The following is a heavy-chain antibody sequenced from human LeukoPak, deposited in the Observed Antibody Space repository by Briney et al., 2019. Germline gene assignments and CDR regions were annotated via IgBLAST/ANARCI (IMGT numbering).Heavy chain of an antibody. J-gene: IGHJ4*02. CDR3: TTTYDFTRGGFDY. V-gene: IGHV4-59*12. Sequence: GSLRLSCAVSGFTFNSYAMSWVRQPPGKGLEWFGSGHYSGRAYYTPSLNSRVSISIDTSKSQFSLKLNFATAADTAFYYCTTTYDFTRGGFDYWGLGTLVTVSS. D-gene: IGHD3-10*01. CDR1: GFTFNSYA. CDR2: GHYSGRA.